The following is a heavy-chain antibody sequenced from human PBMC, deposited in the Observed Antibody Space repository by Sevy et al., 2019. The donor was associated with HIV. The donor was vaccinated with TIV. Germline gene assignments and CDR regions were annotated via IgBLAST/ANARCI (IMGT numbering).Heavy chain of an antibody. J-gene: IGHJ5*02. Sequence: SETLSLTCTVSGGSISSGGYYWSWIRQHPGKGLEWIGYIYYSGSTYYNPSLKSRVTISVDTSKNQFSLKLSSVTAADTAVYYCARGDVRWPIKTYNWFDPWGHGTLVTVSS. D-gene: IGHD4-17*01. CDR2: IYYSGST. CDR1: GGSISSGGYY. V-gene: IGHV4-31*03. CDR3: ARGDVRWPIKTYNWFDP.